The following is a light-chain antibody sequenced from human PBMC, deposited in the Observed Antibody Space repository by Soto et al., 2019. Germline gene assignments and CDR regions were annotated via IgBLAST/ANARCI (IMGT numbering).Light chain of an antibody. Sequence: QSALTQPRSVSGSPGQSVTISCTGTSSDVGGYNFVSWYQQHPGKAPKVMIYDVSKRPSGVPDRFSGSIDSSSNSASLTISGLKTEDEADYYCQSYDSSNLLFGGGTKLTVL. CDR2: DVS. J-gene: IGLJ2*01. V-gene: IGLV2-11*01. CDR3: QSYDSSNLL. CDR1: SSDVGGYNF.